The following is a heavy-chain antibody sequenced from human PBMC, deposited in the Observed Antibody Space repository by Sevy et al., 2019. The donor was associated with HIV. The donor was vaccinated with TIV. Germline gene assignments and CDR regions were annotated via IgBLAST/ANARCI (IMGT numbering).Heavy chain of an antibody. CDR2: RNHSGGT. CDR1: GGTFSGHY. D-gene: IGHD1-26*01. Sequence: SETLSLTCAVYGGTFSGHYWSWIRRPPGKRLEWIGQRNHSGGTNDNPSLKSRVTISADTSKNQFSLKLTSVTAADTAVYYCVRGKLGATIEDKSFDYWGRGTLVTVSS. V-gene: IGHV4-34*01. CDR3: VRGKLGATIEDKSFDY. J-gene: IGHJ4*02.